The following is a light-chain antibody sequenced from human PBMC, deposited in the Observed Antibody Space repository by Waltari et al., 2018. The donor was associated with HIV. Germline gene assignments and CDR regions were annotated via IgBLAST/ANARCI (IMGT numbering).Light chain of an antibody. CDR2: EVT. J-gene: IGLJ1*01. Sequence: QSALTQPASVSGSPGQSIPISCTGTSRDVGSYDLFSWYQQHPGKAPKLMIYEVTKRPSGVSNRFSGSKSGNTASLTISGLQAEDEADYYCCSYAGSSFYVFGAGTKVTVL. V-gene: IGLV2-23*02. CDR1: SRDVGSYDL. CDR3: CSYAGSSFYV.